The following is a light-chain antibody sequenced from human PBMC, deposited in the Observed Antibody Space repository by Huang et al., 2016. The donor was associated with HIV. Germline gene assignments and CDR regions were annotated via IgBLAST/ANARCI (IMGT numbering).Light chain of an antibody. CDR2: GSS. CDR1: RSVSTN. J-gene: IGKJ4*01. V-gene: IGKV3-15*01. CDR3: HQYNNWLLS. Sequence: IVMTQSPATLSVSPGERVTLSCSANRSVSTNLSWYQQRPGQAPRLISHGSSTRAPGVPARFSGSGSGTDFSLTSSSLQSEDCARYYCHQYNNWLLSVGGGTRVDI.